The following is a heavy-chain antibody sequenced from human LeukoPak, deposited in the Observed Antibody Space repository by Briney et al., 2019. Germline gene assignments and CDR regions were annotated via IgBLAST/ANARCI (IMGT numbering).Heavy chain of an antibody. D-gene: IGHD1-26*01. J-gene: IGHJ4*02. CDR1: GFTFSSYG. CDR2: ISYDGSNK. CDR3: ARPLGELTGDFDF. V-gene: IGHV3-30*03. Sequence: GRSLRLSCAASGFTFSSYGMHWVRQAPGKGLEWVAVISYDGSNKYYADSVKGRFTISRDNSKNTLYLQMNSLRAEDTAVYYCARPLGELTGDFDFWGQGTLVTVSS.